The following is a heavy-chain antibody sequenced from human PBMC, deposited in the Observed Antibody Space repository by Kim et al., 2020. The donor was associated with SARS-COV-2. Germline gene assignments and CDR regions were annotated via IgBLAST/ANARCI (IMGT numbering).Heavy chain of an antibody. CDR1: GGSFSGYY. J-gene: IGHJ2*01. D-gene: IGHD3-10*01. CDR3: ATESGSGSYYSWYFDL. Sequence: SETLSLTCAVYGGSFSGYYWSWIRQPPGKGLEWIGEINHSVSTNYNPSLKSRVTISVDTSKNQFSLKLSSVTAADTAVYYCATESGSGSYYSWYFDLWGRGTLVTVS. V-gene: IGHV4-34*01. CDR2: INHSVST.